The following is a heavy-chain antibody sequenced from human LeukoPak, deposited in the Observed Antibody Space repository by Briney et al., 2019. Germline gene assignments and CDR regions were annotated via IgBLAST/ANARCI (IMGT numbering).Heavy chain of an antibody. J-gene: IGHJ4*02. CDR2: IIPIFGIA. CDR3: ARGRGYYDSSGYFDY. Sequence: SVKVSFKASGGTFSSYAISWVRQAPGQGFEWMGRIIPIFGIANYAQKFQGRVTITADKSTSTAYMELSSLRSEDTAVYYCARGRGYYDSSGYFDYWGQGTLVTVSS. V-gene: IGHV1-69*04. CDR1: GGTFSSYA. D-gene: IGHD3-22*01.